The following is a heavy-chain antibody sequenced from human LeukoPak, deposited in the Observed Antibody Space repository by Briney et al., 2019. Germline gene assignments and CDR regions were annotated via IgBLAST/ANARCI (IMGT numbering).Heavy chain of an antibody. D-gene: IGHD2-21*02. V-gene: IGHV4-34*01. J-gene: IGHJ4*02. CDR1: GGSFSDYY. Sequence: SETLSLTCAVYGGSFSDYYWSWIRQPPGKGLEWIGEINHSGSTNYNPSLKSRVTISVDTSKNQFSLKLSSVTAADTAVYYCALTGGDDPCFDYWGQGTLVTVSS. CDR2: INHSGST. CDR3: ALTGGDDPCFDY.